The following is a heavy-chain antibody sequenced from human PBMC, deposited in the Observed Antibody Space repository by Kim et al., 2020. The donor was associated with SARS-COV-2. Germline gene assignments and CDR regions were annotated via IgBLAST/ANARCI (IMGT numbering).Heavy chain of an antibody. CDR1: GGSISSYY. CDR2: IYYSGST. CDR3: ARVPGSGSYSEWFDP. D-gene: IGHD3-10*01. V-gene: IGHV4-59*13. J-gene: IGHJ5*02. Sequence: SETLSLTCTVSGGSISSYYWSWIRQPPGKGLEWIGYIYYSGSTNYNPSFKSRVTISVDTSKNQFSLKLSSVTAADTAGYYCARVPGSGSYSEWFDPWGQGTLVTVSS.